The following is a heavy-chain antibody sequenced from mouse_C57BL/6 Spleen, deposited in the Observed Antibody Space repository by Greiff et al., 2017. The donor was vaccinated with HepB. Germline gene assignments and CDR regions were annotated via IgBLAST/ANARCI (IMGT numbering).Heavy chain of an antibody. D-gene: IGHD1-1*01. CDR3: AISITTVVATKRYY. J-gene: IGHJ2*01. CDR1: GYAFTNYL. Sequence: VQLQQSGAELVRPGTSVKVSCKASGYAFTNYLIEWVKQRPGQGLEWIGVINPGSGGTNYNEKFKGKATLTADKSSSTAYMQLSSLTSEDSAVYFCAISITTVVATKRYYWGQGTTLTVSS. V-gene: IGHV1-54*01. CDR2: INPGSGGT.